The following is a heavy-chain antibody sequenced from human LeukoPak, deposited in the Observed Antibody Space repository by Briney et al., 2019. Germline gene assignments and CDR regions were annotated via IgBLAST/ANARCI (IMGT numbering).Heavy chain of an antibody. CDR2: IYYSGST. CDR3: ARESPTYCSGGSCYSLDY. Sequence: SETLSLTCTVSGGSISSGDYYWSWIRQPPGKGLEWIGYIYYSGSTYYNPSLKSRVTISVDTSKNQFSLKLSSVTAADTAVYYCARESPTYCSGGSCYSLDYWGQGTLVTVSS. D-gene: IGHD2-15*01. CDR1: GGSISSGDYY. V-gene: IGHV4-30-4*01. J-gene: IGHJ4*02.